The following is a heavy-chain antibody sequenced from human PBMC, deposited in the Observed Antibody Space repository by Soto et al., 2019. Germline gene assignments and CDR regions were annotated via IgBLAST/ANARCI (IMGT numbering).Heavy chain of an antibody. CDR1: GFTFSSYG. CDR3: AKTHYYDSSAYSKSLDY. V-gene: IGHV3-30*18. J-gene: IGHJ4*02. D-gene: IGHD3-22*01. Sequence: HPGGSLRLSCAASGFTFSSYGMHWVRQAPGKGLERVAIISYDGSNKFCADSVKGRFTISRDNSKNTLYLQMDSLRAEDTAVYYCAKTHYYDSSAYSKSLDYWGQGTLVTVSS. CDR2: ISYDGSNK.